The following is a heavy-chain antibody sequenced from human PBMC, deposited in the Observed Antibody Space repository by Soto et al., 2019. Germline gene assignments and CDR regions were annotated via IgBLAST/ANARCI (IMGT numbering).Heavy chain of an antibody. Sequence: QVQLQESGPGLVKPSQTLSLTCTVSGGSIGSGDYYWSWIRQPPGKGLEWIGYIYYSGSTYYNPSLKSRVTISVDTSKNQFSLKLSSVTAADTAVYYCARGEVFDYPPAEYFQHWGQGTLVTVSS. CDR3: ARGEVFDYPPAEYFQH. D-gene: IGHD3-10*02. CDR2: IYYSGST. V-gene: IGHV4-30-4*01. CDR1: GGSIGSGDYY. J-gene: IGHJ1*01.